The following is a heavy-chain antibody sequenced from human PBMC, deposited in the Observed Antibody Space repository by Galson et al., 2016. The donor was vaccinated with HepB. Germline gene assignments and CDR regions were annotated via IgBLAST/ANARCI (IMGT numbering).Heavy chain of an antibody. V-gene: IGHV1-3*04. D-gene: IGHD6-13*01. J-gene: IGHJ4*02. CDR1: GYIFTTYP. CDR2: INTGNGNT. Sequence: SVKVSCKGSGYIFTTYPIHWVRQAPGQRLEWMGWINTGNGNTKYSEKFQGRVSITRDTSASTAYVELSSLRSEDTAIYYCAKHSATWYLPLSPFDSWGQGTLVTVSS. CDR3: AKHSATWYLPLSPFDS.